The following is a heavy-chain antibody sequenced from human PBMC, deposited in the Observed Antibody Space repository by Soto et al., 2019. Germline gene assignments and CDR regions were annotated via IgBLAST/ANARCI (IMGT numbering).Heavy chain of an antibody. CDR2: IWYDGSNK. V-gene: IGHV3-33*01. CDR1: GFTFSSYG. J-gene: IGHJ6*03. CDR3: ARGGNYWDYYYYYYMDV. Sequence: QVQLVESGGGVVQPGRSLRISCAASGFTFSSYGMHWVRQAPGKGLEWVAVIWYDGSNKYYADSVKGRFTISRDNSKNTLYLQMNSLRAEDTAVYYCARGGNYWDYYYYYYMDVWGKGTTVTVSS. D-gene: IGHD1-7*01.